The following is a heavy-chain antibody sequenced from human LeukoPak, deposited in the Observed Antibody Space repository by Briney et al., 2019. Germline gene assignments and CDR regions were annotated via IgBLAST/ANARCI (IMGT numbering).Heavy chain of an antibody. Sequence: GGSMRLSCAVSGITLSNYGMSWVRQAPGKGLEWVAGISDTGGSTNYADSVKGRFTISRDNPKNTLYLQMNSLRAEDTAVYFCAKRGVAIRVILVGFHKQAYYFDSWGQGALVTVSS. CDR3: AKRGVAIRVILVGFHKQAYYFDS. V-gene: IGHV3-23*01. J-gene: IGHJ4*02. CDR2: ISDTGGST. D-gene: IGHD3-22*01. CDR1: GITLSNYG.